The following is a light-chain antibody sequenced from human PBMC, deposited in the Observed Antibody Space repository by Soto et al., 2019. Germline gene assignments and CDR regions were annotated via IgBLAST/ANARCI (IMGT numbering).Light chain of an antibody. Sequence: EIVLTQSPGTLSLSPGERATLSCRASQSVRSNYLAWYQQRPGQAPRLLIYDASSRATGVPDRFSGSGSGTDFTLTISRLEHEDFAVYYCHQYGGSPGTLGQGTKVDIK. CDR3: HQYGGSPGT. CDR1: QSVRSNY. CDR2: DAS. J-gene: IGKJ1*01. V-gene: IGKV3-20*01.